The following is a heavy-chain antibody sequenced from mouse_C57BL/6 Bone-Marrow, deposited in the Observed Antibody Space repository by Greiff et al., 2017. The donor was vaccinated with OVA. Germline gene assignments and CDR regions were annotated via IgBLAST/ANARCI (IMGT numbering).Heavy chain of an antibody. V-gene: IGHV1-26*01. D-gene: IGHD2-4*01. Sequence: VQLQQSGHALLKPGASVKISCKASGYTFTDYYMNWVKQSHGKSLEWIGDINPNNGGTSYNQKFKGKATLTVDKSSSTAYMELRSLTSEDSAVYYCARDRDYDYDGRILDAMDYWGQGTSVTVSS. CDR1: GYTFTDYY. J-gene: IGHJ4*01. CDR3: ARDRDYDYDGRILDAMDY. CDR2: INPNNGGT.